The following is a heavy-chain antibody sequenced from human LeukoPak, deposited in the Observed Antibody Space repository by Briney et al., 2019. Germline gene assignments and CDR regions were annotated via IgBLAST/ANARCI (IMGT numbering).Heavy chain of an antibody. CDR3: ARGRSTVTRFDP. CDR1: GFTFSDYY. D-gene: IGHD4-17*01. V-gene: IGHV3-11*04. Sequence: GGSLRLSCAASGFTFSDYYMSWIRQAPGKGLEWVSYISSSGSSIYYADSVKGRLTISRDNAKNSLYLQMNSLRDEDTAVYYCARGRSTVTRFDPWGQGTLVTVSS. CDR2: ISSSGSSI. J-gene: IGHJ5*02.